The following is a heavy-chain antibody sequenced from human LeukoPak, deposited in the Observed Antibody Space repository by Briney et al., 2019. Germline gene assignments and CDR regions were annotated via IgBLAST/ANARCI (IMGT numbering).Heavy chain of an antibody. D-gene: IGHD2-15*01. Sequence: SETLSLTCTVSGGSISSSSYYWGWIRQPPGKGLEWIGSIYYSGSTYYNPSLKSRVTISVDTSKNQFSLKLSSVTAADTAVYYCALRVGCSGGSCYSADAFDTWGQGTMVTVSS. CDR1: GGSISSSSYY. CDR3: ALRVGCSGGSCYSADAFDT. V-gene: IGHV4-39*01. J-gene: IGHJ3*02. CDR2: IYYSGST.